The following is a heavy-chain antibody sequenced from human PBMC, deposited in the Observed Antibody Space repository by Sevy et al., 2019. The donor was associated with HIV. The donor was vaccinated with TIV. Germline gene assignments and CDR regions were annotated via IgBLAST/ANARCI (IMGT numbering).Heavy chain of an antibody. V-gene: IGHV4-31*03. CDR3: AKDIQSDDYYDSSGSRYPKDY. J-gene: IGHJ4*02. D-gene: IGHD3-22*01. CDR1: GDSINNGDYY. Sequence: SETLSLTCTVSGDSINNGDYYWSWIRQHPGKGLEWIGKIYYTGTTYYNPSLKSRLRISVERSENTLSLSLRSVTAADTAVYYCAKDIQSDDYYDSSGSRYPKDYWGQGTLVTVSS. CDR2: IYYTGTT.